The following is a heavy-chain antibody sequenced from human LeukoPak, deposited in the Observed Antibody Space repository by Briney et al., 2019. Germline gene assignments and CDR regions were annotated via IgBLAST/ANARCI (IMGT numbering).Heavy chain of an antibody. D-gene: IGHD6-19*01. J-gene: IGHJ4*02. CDR2: FTETGNK. Sequence: GGSLRLSCAASRFTFTLHAMNWVRQAPGNGLDWVSAFTETGNKYYADSVKGRFTISRDTSKNTLFLQMNSLRAEDTALYYCARRGAGSGGLDYWGQGTVVTVSS. CDR1: RFTFTLHA. CDR3: ARRGAGSGGLDY. V-gene: IGHV3-23*01.